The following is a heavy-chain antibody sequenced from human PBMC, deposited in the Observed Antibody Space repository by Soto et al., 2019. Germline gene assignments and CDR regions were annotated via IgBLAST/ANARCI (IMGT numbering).Heavy chain of an antibody. CDR3: ARDSSTTGYSSSWYESSPDY. D-gene: IGHD6-13*01. CDR2: ISAYNGNT. J-gene: IGHJ4*02. Sequence: GAPVKVSCKASGYTFTSYGISWVRQAPGQGLEWMGWISAYNGNTNYAQKLQGRVTMTTDTSTSTAYMELRSLRSDDTAVYYCARDSSTTGYSSSWYESSPDYWGQGTLVTVSS. V-gene: IGHV1-18*01. CDR1: GYTFTSYG.